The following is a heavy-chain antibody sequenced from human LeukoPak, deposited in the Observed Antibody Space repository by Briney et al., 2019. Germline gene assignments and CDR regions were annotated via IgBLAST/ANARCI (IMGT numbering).Heavy chain of an antibody. Sequence: GGSLRLSCAASGFTFSSYWMHWVRQAPGKGLVWVSRINSDGSSTSYADSVKGRFTISRDNAKNTLYMQMNSLRAEGTAVYYCAREKDYGDNDAFDIWGQGTMVTVSS. V-gene: IGHV3-74*01. CDR3: AREKDYGDNDAFDI. D-gene: IGHD4-17*01. J-gene: IGHJ3*02. CDR2: INSDGSST. CDR1: GFTFSSYW.